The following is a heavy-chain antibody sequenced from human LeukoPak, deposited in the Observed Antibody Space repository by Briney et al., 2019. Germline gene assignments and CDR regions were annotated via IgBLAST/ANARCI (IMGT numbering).Heavy chain of an antibody. CDR3: ARGNDYDFWSGSRYYFDY. V-gene: IGHV3-7*01. CDR1: EFTFTNYW. J-gene: IGHJ4*02. D-gene: IGHD3-3*01. CDR2: IKQDGSEK. Sequence: GGSLRLSCAASEFTFTNYWMTWVRQAQGKGLEWVANIKQDGSEKYYVDSVKGRFTISRDNAKNSLYLQMNSLRAEDTAVYYCARGNDYDFWSGSRYYFDYWGQGTLVTVSS.